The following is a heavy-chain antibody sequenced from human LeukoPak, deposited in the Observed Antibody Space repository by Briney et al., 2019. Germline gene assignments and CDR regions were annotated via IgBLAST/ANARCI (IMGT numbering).Heavy chain of an antibody. CDR1: GFSFSNFW. CDR2: INPDGTAA. D-gene: IGHD1-1*01. V-gene: IGHV3-74*01. CDR3: AKGSNFAFDN. Sequence: GRSLRLSCAASGFSFSNFWMHWVRQAPGMGLVWVSQINPDGTAALYADSVKGRFTISRDNAKNTLYLQMNTLRADDTAVYYCAKGSNFAFDNWGQGILVTVSS. J-gene: IGHJ4*02.